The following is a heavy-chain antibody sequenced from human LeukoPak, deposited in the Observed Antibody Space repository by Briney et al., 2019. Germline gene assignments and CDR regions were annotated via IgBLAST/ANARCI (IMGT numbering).Heavy chain of an antibody. D-gene: IGHD6-19*01. CDR3: ARTIREQWLTIDY. V-gene: IGHV3-64*01. CDR2: ISSDGGST. CDR1: GFTSSYYA. Sequence: GGSLRLSCAASGFTSSYYAMHWVRQAPGKGLEYVSAISSDGGSTFYANSVKGRFTISRDNSKNMLYLQMGSLRAEDMAVYYCARTIREQWLTIDYWGQGTLVTVSS. J-gene: IGHJ4*02.